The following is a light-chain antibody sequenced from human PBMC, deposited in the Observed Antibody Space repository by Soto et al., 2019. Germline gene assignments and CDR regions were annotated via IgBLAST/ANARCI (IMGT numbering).Light chain of an antibody. V-gene: IGKV3-15*01. CDR3: QQFNTWPRT. Sequence: EKVTTQSPTTLSLSPGGKAPLSCRASQSVSSNLAWYQQKPGQAPRLLIYGASTRATGIPARFSGSGSGTEFTLTISSLQSEDSAVYYCQQFNTWPRTFGQGTKV. J-gene: IGKJ1*01. CDR1: QSVSSN. CDR2: GAS.